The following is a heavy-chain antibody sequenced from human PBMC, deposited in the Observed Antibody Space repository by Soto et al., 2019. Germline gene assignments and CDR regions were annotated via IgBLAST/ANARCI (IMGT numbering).Heavy chain of an antibody. D-gene: IGHD3-9*01. CDR2: ISGSGGST. CDR1: GFTFSSYA. V-gene: IGHV3-23*01. J-gene: IGHJ6*02. CDR3: AKDRILSFKTTYYYYGMDV. Sequence: GGSLRLSCAASGFTFSSYAMSWVRQAPGKGLEWVSAISGSGGSTYYADSVKGRFTISRDNSKNTLYLQMNSLRAEDTAVYYCAKDRILSFKTTYYYYGMDVWGQGTTVTVSS.